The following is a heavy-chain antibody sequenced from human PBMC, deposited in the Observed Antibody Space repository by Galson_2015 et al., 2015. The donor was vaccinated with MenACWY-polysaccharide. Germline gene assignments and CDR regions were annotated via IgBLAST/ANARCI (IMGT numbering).Heavy chain of an antibody. CDR3: AREGSRIVFYAFDT. CDR1: TVTFRGSG. D-gene: IGHD2/OR15-2a*01. V-gene: IGHV3-33*01. CDR2: IQYDAVYK. J-gene: IGHJ3*02. Sequence: SLRLSCAASTVTFRGSGMHWVRQAPGKGLEWVAVIQYDAVYKQYLDSVKGRFSVSRDNSKSTLYLEMNNLRAEDTALYYCAREGSRIVFYAFDTWGQGTMVIVSS.